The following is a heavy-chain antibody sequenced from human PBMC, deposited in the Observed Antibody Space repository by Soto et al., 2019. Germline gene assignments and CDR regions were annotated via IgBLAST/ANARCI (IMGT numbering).Heavy chain of an antibody. J-gene: IGHJ4*02. CDR3: AKKTIPIVRETPLDY. CDR1: GFTFSDYY. D-gene: IGHD3-10*01. Sequence: GSLRLSCAASGFTFSDYYMSWVRQAPGKGLEWVSVISGSGGSTYYADSVKGRFTISRDNSKNTLYLQMNRLRAEDTAIYYCAKKTIPIVRETPLDYWGQGTLVTVSS. V-gene: IGHV3-23*01. CDR2: ISGSGGST.